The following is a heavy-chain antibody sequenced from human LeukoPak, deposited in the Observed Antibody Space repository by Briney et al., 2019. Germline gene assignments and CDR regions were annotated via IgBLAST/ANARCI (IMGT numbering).Heavy chain of an antibody. CDR3: VKGIFWFGIPDY. CDR1: GFTFSSYA. J-gene: IGHJ4*02. Sequence: PGGSLRLSCAASGFTFSSYAMSWVRQAPGKGLEWVSAISGSGGSTYYADSVKGRFTISRDNSKSMLYLQMNSLRAEDTAVYYCVKGIFWFGIPDYWGQGSLVTVSS. V-gene: IGHV3-23*01. CDR2: ISGSGGST. D-gene: IGHD3-10*01.